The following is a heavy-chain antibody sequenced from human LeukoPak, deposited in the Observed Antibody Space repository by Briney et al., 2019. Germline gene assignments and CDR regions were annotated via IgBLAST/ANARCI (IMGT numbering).Heavy chain of an antibody. V-gene: IGHV5-51*01. CDR2: IYPGDSDT. CDR1: GYSFTSYW. D-gene: IGHD2-21*02. J-gene: IGHJ3*02. Sequence: GESLKISCKGSGYSFTSYWIGWVRQMPGKGLDWMGIIYPGDSDTTYSPSFQGQRTISANKSITNAYLQWSSRKASDTAMYYCARQHPLTQDAFDIWGQGTMVTVSS. CDR3: ARQHPLTQDAFDI.